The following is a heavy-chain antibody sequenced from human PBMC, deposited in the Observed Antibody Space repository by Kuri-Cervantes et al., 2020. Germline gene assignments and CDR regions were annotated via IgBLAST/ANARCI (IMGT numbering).Heavy chain of an antibody. J-gene: IGHJ5*02. V-gene: IGHV1-24*01. Sequence: ASVKVSCKVSGYTVTKVSMNWVRQAPGKGLEWVGGIVPTSGATTFAQTFEGRVAITTDESMNTAYMELNSLRSEDTAVYYCASRLTIFGGGGYWFDTWGQGTLVTVSS. CDR2: IVPTSGAT. CDR1: GYTVTKVS. D-gene: IGHD3-3*01. CDR3: ASRLTIFGGGGYWFDT.